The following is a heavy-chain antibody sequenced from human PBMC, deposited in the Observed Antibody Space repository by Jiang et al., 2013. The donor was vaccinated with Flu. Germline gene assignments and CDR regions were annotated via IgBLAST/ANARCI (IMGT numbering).Heavy chain of an antibody. CDR3: ARDGGRIAYCGGDCPNWFDP. Sequence: GAEVKKPGESLKISCKGSGYSFTSYWIGWVRQMPGKGLEWMGRIDPSDSYTNYSPSFQGHVTISADKSISTAYLQWSSLKASDTAMYYCARDGGRIAYCGGDCPNWFDPWGQGTLGHRLL. J-gene: IGHJ5*02. CDR2: IDPSDSYT. D-gene: IGHD2-21*02. CDR1: GYSFTSYW. V-gene: IGHV5-10-1*01.